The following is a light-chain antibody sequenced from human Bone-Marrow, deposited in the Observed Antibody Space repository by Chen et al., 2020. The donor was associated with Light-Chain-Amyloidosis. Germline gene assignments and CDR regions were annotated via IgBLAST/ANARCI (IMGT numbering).Light chain of an antibody. J-gene: IGLJ3*02. CDR2: EDD. CDR1: ALPIKY. Sequence: SYELTQPPSVSVSPGQTARITCSGDALPIKYAFWYQQKSGQAPVLVIYEDDKRPSGISARFSGSSSGNTATLTISRVEAGDEADYYCQVWDRSSDRPVFGGGTKLTVL. V-gene: IGLV3-10*01. CDR3: QVWDRSSDRPV.